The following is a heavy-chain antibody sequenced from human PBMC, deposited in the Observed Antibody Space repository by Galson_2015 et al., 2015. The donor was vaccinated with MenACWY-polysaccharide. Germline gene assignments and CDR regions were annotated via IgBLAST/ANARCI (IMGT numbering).Heavy chain of an antibody. CDR3: ARVNYYAIEV. V-gene: IGHV3-74*01. Sequence: SMRISCEASGFTLSNYWMKWVRLAPGKGLVWVSRINNAGTSTKYADSVRGGFTISRDNAKKTLYLQMNSLRADDSAVYYCARVNYYAIEVWGQWTTVTV. J-gene: IGHJ6*02. CDR2: INNAGTST. CDR1: GFTLSNYW.